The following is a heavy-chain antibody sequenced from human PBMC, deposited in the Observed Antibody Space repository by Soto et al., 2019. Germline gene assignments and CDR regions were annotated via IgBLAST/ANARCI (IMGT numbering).Heavy chain of an antibody. Sequence: PGGSLRLSCAASGFTFSSYAMSWVRQAPGKGLEWVSAISGSGGSTYYADSVKGRFTISRDNSKNTLYLQMNSLRAEDTAVYYCAKSHIIAALWYYYGMDVWGQGTTVTVSS. D-gene: IGHD6-6*01. CDR1: GFTFSSYA. CDR2: ISGSGGST. V-gene: IGHV3-23*01. CDR3: AKSHIIAALWYYYGMDV. J-gene: IGHJ6*02.